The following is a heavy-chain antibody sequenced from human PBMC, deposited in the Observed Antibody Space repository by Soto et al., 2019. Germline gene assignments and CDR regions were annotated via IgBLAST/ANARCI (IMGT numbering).Heavy chain of an antibody. Sequence: GGSLRLSCAASGFTFSDYYMNWIRQTPGKGLEWVSYISSSGSTIYYADSVKGRFTIARDNAENSLYLQMNSLRAEDTAVYYCARDAAAAVLGWFDPWGQGTLVTVSS. J-gene: IGHJ5*02. CDR2: ISSSGSTI. V-gene: IGHV3-11*01. D-gene: IGHD6-13*01. CDR3: ARDAAAAVLGWFDP. CDR1: GFTFSDYY.